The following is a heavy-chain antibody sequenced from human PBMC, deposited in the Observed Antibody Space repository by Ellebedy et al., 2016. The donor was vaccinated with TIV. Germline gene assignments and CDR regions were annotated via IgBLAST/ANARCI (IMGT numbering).Heavy chain of an antibody. J-gene: IGHJ3*02. V-gene: IGHV3-7*01. CDR2: MRQDGGDK. CDR3: ATDGSYGDHLSPAHAFEN. D-gene: IGHD1-26*01. Sequence: GESLKISCVGSGFSFRSYWMSWVRQAPGKGLEWVANMRQDGGDKYYVDSVQGRFTISRDNAKSSLYLQMDSVRAEDTAVYYCATDGSYGDHLSPAHAFENWGQGTMVIVSS. CDR1: GFSFRSYW.